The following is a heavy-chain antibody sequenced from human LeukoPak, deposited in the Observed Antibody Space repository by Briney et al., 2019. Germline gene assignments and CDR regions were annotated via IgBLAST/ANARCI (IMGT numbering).Heavy chain of an antibody. CDR3: TLQDSITMIANEFDY. D-gene: IGHD3-22*01. CDR2: IKSKTDGGTT. CDR1: GFTFSNAW. J-gene: IGHJ4*02. V-gene: IGHV3-15*01. Sequence: GGSLRLSCAASGFTFSNAWMSWVRQAPGKGLEWVGRIKSKTDGGTTDYAAPVKGRFTISRDDSKNTLYLQMNSLKTEDTAVYYCTLQDSITMIANEFDYWGQGTLVTVSS.